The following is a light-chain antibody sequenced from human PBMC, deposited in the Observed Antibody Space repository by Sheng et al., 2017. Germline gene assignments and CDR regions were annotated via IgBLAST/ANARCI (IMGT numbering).Light chain of an antibody. CDR3: QHYDNLPLT. J-gene: IGKJ4*01. CDR1: HDIGKS. CDR2: DAS. Sequence: DIQMTQSPSSLSASVGDRVTITCQATHDIGKSLNWYQVKPGKAPKVLIFDASKLETGVTSRFSGSGSGTDFTFTISSLQPEDIATYYCQHYDNLPLTFGGGTKVEIK. V-gene: IGKV1-33*01.